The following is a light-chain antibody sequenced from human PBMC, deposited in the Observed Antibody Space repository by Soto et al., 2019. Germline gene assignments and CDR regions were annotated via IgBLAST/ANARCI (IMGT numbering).Light chain of an antibody. CDR3: QQYNSYPWT. J-gene: IGKJ1*01. Sequence: DIQMTQSPSTLSAPVGDRATITCRASQSISSRLAWYQQKPGKAPKLLIYKASSLESGVPSRFSGSGSGTEFTLTISSLQPDDFATYYCQQYNSYPWTFGQGTKVEIK. V-gene: IGKV1-5*03. CDR1: QSISSR. CDR2: KAS.